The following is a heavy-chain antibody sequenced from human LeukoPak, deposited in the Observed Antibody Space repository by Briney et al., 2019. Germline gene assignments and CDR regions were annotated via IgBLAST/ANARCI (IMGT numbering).Heavy chain of an antibody. CDR2: IYTSGST. V-gene: IGHV4-4*07. D-gene: IGHD5-18*01. J-gene: IGHJ4*02. Sequence: PSETLSLTCTVSGGSINSYYWRWIRHPAGRGLEWIGRIYTSGSTNYNPSLKSRVTMSVDTSKNQFSLKLSAVTAADTAVYYCARQDIRGYSYGYGYWGQGTLVTVSS. CDR1: GGSINSYY. CDR3: ARQDIRGYSYGYGY.